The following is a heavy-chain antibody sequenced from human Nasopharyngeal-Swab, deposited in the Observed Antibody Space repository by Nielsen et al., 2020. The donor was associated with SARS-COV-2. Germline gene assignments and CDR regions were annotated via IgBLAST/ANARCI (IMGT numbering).Heavy chain of an antibody. CDR3: ARDWRGRYFDY. CDR2: ISGSSSYT. CDR1: GFTFSDYY. J-gene: IGHJ4*02. D-gene: IGHD3-10*01. V-gene: IGHV3-11*05. Sequence: GESLKISCAASGFTFSDYYMSWIRQAPGKGLEWVSYISGSSSYTNYADSVKGRFTISRDNAKNSLYLQMNSLRAEDTAVYYCARDWRGRYFDYWGQGTLVTVSS.